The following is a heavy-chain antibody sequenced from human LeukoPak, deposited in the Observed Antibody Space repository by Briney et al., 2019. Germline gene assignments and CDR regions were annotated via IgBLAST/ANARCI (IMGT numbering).Heavy chain of an antibody. V-gene: IGHV1-69*13. CDR2: IIPIFGTA. Sequence: SVKVSCKASGGTFSSYAISWVRQAPGQGLEWMGGIIPIFGTANYAQKFQGRVTITADESTSTAYMELSSLRSEDTAVYYCARGASIRVAVAATFDPWGQGTLVTVPS. D-gene: IGHD6-19*01. CDR3: ARGASIRVAVAATFDP. J-gene: IGHJ5*02. CDR1: GGTFSSYA.